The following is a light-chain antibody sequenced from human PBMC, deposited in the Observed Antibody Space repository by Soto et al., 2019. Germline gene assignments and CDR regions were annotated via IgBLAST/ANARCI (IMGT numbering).Light chain of an antibody. Sequence: QSVLTQPPSVSAAPGQKVTISCSGSSSNMGNNYVSWYQQLPGTAPKLLIYENNKRPSGVPDRFSGSKSGTSATLGITGLQTGDEADYYCGTWDSSLSVLWVFGGGTKLTVL. CDR1: SSNMGNNY. V-gene: IGLV1-51*02. CDR3: GTWDSSLSVLWV. J-gene: IGLJ3*02. CDR2: ENN.